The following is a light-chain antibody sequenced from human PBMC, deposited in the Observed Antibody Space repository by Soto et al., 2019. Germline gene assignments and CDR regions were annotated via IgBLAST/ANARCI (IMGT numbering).Light chain of an antibody. Sequence: QSALTQPASVSGSPGQSITISCTGTSSDVGSYNLVSWYQQHPGKAPKLMIYEGSKRPSGVSNRFSGSKSGNTASLTISGLQAEDGADYYCCSDAGSRVFGGGTKLTVL. CDR3: CSDAGSRV. V-gene: IGLV2-23*01. CDR2: EGS. CDR1: SSDVGSYNL. J-gene: IGLJ3*02.